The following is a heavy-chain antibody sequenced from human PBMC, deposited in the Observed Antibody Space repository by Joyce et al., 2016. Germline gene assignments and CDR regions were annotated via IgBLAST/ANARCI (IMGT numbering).Heavy chain of an antibody. D-gene: IGHD6-13*01. J-gene: IGHJ4*02. CDR2: ISSSSAYI. CDR3: ARESDTSGWFFDF. CDR1: GFIFSGYT. V-gene: IGHV3-21*01. Sequence: VQLVESGGRLVKPGGSLRLSCAVSGFIFSGYTMNWVRQAPGKGLECVASISSSSAYILYADSVRGRFTISRDNAKNSLSLEMDRLGAEDTAIYYCARESDTSGWFFDFWGQGTLVSVST.